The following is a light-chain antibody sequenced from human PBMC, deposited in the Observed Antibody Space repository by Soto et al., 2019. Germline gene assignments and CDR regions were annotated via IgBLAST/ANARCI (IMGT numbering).Light chain of an antibody. J-gene: IGKJ1*01. Sequence: ERVMTQSPATLSVSPGERATLSCRASQSVSSSYLAWYQQKPGQAPRLLIYGASSRATGIPDRFSGSGSGTDFTLTISSLEPEDFAVYYCQQRSNWPPWTFGQGTKVDI. CDR2: GAS. CDR3: QQRSNWPPWT. V-gene: IGKV3D-20*02. CDR1: QSVSSSY.